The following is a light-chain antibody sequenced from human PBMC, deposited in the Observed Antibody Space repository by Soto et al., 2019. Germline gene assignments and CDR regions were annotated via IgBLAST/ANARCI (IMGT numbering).Light chain of an antibody. CDR1: SSNIGAGYD. CDR3: QSYDSSLSGSVV. J-gene: IGLJ2*01. Sequence: QLVLTQPPSVSGAPGQRVTISCTGSSSNIGAGYDVHWYQQLPGTAPKLLIYGNSNRPSGVPDRFSGSKSGSSASLAITGLQADDDADYYCQSYDSSLSGSVVFGGGTKLTVL. CDR2: GNS. V-gene: IGLV1-40*01.